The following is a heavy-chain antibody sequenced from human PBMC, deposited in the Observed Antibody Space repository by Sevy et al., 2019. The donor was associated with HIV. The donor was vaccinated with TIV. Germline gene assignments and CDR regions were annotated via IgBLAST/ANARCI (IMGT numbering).Heavy chain of an antibody. CDR3: ARDSGYIVNWSPGGY. D-gene: IGHD1-1*01. V-gene: IGHV3-30-3*01. J-gene: IGHJ4*02. CDR2: ISSNGNSE. Sequence: GGSLRLSCAASNFNFRTHAMHWVRQAPGKGLEWVALISSNGNSEFYADSVKGRFIISRDNSKDKLFLQMNSLGPDDTAVYYCARDSGYIVNWSPGGYWGQGTLVTVSS. CDR1: NFNFRTHA.